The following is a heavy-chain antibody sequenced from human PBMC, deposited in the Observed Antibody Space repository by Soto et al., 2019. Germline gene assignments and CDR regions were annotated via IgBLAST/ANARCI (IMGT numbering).Heavy chain of an antibody. J-gene: IGHJ5*02. V-gene: IGHV4-59*08. D-gene: IGHD3-10*01. Sequence: QVQLQESGPGLVKPSETLSLTCTVSGGSISSYYWSWIRQPPGKGLEWIGYIYYSGSTNYNPSLKSRVTISVDTSKNQFSLKLSSVTAADTAVYYCARLLWSRGDWFDPWGQGNLVTVSS. CDR2: IYYSGST. CDR1: GGSISSYY. CDR3: ARLLWSRGDWFDP.